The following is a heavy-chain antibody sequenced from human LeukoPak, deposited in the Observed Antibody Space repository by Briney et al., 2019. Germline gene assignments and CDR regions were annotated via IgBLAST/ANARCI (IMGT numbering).Heavy chain of an antibody. D-gene: IGHD3-22*01. CDR3: AKDRGGYYYDSSGYSN. Sequence: PGGSLCLSCAASGFTFSSYAMSWVRQAPGKGLEWVSGISGSGGSTYYADSVKGRFTISRDNSKNTLYLQINSLRAEDTAVYYCAKDRGGYYYDSSGYSNWGQGTLVTVSS. CDR2: ISGSGGST. J-gene: IGHJ4*02. V-gene: IGHV3-23*01. CDR1: GFTFSSYA.